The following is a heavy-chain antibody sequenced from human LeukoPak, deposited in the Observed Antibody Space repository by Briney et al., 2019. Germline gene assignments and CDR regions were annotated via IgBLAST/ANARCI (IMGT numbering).Heavy chain of an antibody. D-gene: IGHD3-22*01. Sequence: ASVKVSCKASGGTFSSYAISWVRQAPGQGLEWMGWINPNSGGTNYAQKFQGRVTMTRDTSISTAYMELSRLRSDDTAVYYCTRAYYYDSSGFYYWGQGTLVTVSS. J-gene: IGHJ4*02. CDR2: INPNSGGT. V-gene: IGHV1-2*02. CDR1: GGTFSSYA. CDR3: TRAYYYDSSGFYY.